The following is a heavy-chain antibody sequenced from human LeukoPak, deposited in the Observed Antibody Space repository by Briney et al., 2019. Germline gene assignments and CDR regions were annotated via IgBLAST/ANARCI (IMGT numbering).Heavy chain of an antibody. CDR3: ASTGRRAGTDFDY. CDR2: ISSSGGTK. D-gene: IGHD6-19*01. J-gene: IGHJ4*02. Sequence: GGSLRLSCEASGFTLNIYTMNWVRQAPGKGLEWVSYISSSGGTKHYADSVKGRFTISRDNSKNTLYLQMNSLRAEDTAVYYCASTGRRAGTDFDYWGQGALVTVSS. CDR1: GFTLNIYT. V-gene: IGHV3-48*01.